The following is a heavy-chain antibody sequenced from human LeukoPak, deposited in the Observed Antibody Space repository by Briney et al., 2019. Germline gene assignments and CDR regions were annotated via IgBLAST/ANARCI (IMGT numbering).Heavy chain of an antibody. J-gene: IGHJ4*02. V-gene: IGHV1-2*02. Sequence: ASVKVSCKTSGYTFTGYYMHWVRQAPGQGLEWMGWINPNSGGTNYAQKFQGRVTMTRDTSISTGYMELSRLRSDDTAVYYCARDNSGWYLAYWGQGTLVTAPS. CDR1: GYTFTGYY. D-gene: IGHD6-19*01. CDR2: INPNSGGT. CDR3: ARDNSGWYLAY.